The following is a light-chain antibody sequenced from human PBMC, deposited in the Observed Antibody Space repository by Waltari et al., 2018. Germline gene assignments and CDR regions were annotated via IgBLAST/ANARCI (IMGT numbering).Light chain of an antibody. Sequence: EIVLTQSPGTLSLSPGESATLSRRASQSVSRALAWYQQNPGQAPRLLIYGASNRATGIPDRFSGSGSGTDFSLIISRLEPEDFAVYYCQHYVSLPVTFGQGTKVEIK. V-gene: IGKV3-20*01. J-gene: IGKJ1*01. CDR2: GAS. CDR1: QSVSRA. CDR3: QHYVSLPVT.